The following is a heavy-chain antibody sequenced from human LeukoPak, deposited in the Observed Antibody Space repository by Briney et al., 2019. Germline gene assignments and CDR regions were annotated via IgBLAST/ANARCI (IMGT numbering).Heavy chain of an antibody. Sequence: GGSLRLSCAASGFTFSSFAMTWVRQAPGKGLEWVSSILGTGVGTFYADSVKGRFTISRDNSKNTLFLQMNSLRAEDTAIYYCAKGKAYDNLDWFDPWGQGTLVTVSS. CDR3: AKGKAYDNLDWFDP. J-gene: IGHJ5*02. CDR1: GFTFSSFA. D-gene: IGHD3-9*01. V-gene: IGHV3-23*01. CDR2: ILGTGVGT.